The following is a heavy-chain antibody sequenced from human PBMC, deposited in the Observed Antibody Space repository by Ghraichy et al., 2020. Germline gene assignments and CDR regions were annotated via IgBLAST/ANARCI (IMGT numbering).Heavy chain of an antibody. V-gene: IGHV3-21*01. CDR3: TRDCGGDCYGTSFEY. Sequence: LTCAASGFTFSSYSLNWVRQAPGKGLEWVSSISSSVSYTHYADSVKGRFTVSRDNAKSSLYLQMNSLRVDDTAVYYCTRDCGGDCYGTSFEYWGQGTLVTVSS. CDR1: GFTFSSYS. J-gene: IGHJ4*02. CDR2: ISSSVSYT. D-gene: IGHD2-21*02.